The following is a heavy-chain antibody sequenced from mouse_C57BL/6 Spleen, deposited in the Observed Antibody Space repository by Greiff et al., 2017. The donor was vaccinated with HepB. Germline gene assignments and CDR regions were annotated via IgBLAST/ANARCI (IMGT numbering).Heavy chain of an antibody. D-gene: IGHD1-1*01. CDR1: GYTFTDHT. Sequence: VQLQQSDAELVKPGASVKISCKVSGYTFTDHTIHWMKQRPEQGLEWIGYIYPRDGSTKYNEKFKGKATLTADKASSTDDMQLKSLTSEDSAVYCFAREYLYYDGGFDYWGQGTTLTVSS. V-gene: IGHV1-78*01. CDR3: AREYLYYDGGFDY. CDR2: IYPRDGST. J-gene: IGHJ2*01.